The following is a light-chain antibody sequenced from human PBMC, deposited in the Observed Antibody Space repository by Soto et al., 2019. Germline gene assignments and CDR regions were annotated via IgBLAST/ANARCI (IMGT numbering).Light chain of an antibody. CDR2: WAS. V-gene: IGKV4-1*01. CDR3: QQYYTLPPFT. J-gene: IGKJ3*01. CDR1: QSVFFSSNNKNY. Sequence: DIVMTQSPDSLTVSLGERATINCKSSQSVFFSSNNKNYLAWYQQKPGQPPKLLIYWASTRQSGVPDRFSGSGPGTDFTLTISSLQAEDVAVYYCQQYYTLPPFTFGPGTKVDIK.